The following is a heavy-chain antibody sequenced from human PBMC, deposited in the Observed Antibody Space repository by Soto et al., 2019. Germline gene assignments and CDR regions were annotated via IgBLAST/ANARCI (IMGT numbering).Heavy chain of an antibody. J-gene: IGHJ4*02. CDR2: LSGSGGST. D-gene: IGHD2-2*01. CDR3: AKEGFVVLPTAFDC. CDR1: GFTFSNNA. Sequence: GGSLRLSCAASGFTFSNNAMSWVRQAPGKGLEWVSSLSGSGGSTYYAHSVKGRFTISRDNARNSLYLQMNSLRAEDTAVYYCAKEGFVVLPTAFDCWGQGTLVTVSS. V-gene: IGHV3-23*01.